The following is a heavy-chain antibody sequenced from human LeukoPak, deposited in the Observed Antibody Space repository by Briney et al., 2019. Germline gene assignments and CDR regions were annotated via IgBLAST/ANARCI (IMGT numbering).Heavy chain of an antibody. CDR2: ISGSGDTT. CDR3: ARTPQKFCSSSTCYPDY. CDR1: GFTFSSYA. V-gene: IGHV3-23*01. Sequence: AGGSLRLSCAASGFTFSSYAMSWVRLAPGKGLEWVSTISGSGDTTYYADSVRGRFTISRDNSKNTLYLQMNSLRADNTAVYYCARTPQKFCSSSTCYPDYWGQGTLVTVSS. J-gene: IGHJ4*02. D-gene: IGHD2-2*01.